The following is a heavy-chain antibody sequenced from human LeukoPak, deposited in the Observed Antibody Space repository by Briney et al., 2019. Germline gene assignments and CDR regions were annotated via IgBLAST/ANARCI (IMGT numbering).Heavy chain of an antibody. V-gene: IGHV3-7*01. J-gene: IGHJ5*02. Sequence: HGGSLRLSCAASGFTFSSYWMSWVRQAPGKGLEWVANIKQDGSEKYYVDSVKGRFTISRDNAKNSLYLQMNSLRAEDTAVYYCARDGVYYDFWSGYYPVPDNWFDPWGQGTLVTVSS. CDR1: GFTFSSYW. D-gene: IGHD3-3*01. CDR3: ARDGVYYDFWSGYYPVPDNWFDP. CDR2: IKQDGSEK.